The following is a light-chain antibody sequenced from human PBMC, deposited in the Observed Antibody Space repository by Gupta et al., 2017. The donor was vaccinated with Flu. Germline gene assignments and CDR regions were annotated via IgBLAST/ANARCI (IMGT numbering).Light chain of an antibody. Sequence: SNSNIGRDYVHWYRQLPGTAPALLIFKDNQRPSGVPDRFSGSKSGTSASLAISGLRSEDEADYYCVGWDARLSAYVFGTGTKVSVL. V-gene: IGLV1-47*01. CDR3: VGWDARLSAYV. CDR1: NSNIGRDY. CDR2: KDN. J-gene: IGLJ1*01.